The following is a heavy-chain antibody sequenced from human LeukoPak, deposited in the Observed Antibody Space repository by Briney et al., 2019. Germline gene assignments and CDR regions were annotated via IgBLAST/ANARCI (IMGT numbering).Heavy chain of an antibody. J-gene: IGHJ4*02. CDR1: GYTFTSYY. V-gene: IGHV1-18*04. D-gene: IGHD1-26*01. CDR3: ARSGRGTYYYFDL. Sequence: ASVKVSCKASGYTFTSYYMHWVRQAPGQGLEWMGWISGSNGNTNYAQKFQGRVTMTTDTSTGTAYMDLRNLRFDDTAVYFCARSGRGTYYYFDLWGQGTLVTVSS. CDR2: ISGSNGNT.